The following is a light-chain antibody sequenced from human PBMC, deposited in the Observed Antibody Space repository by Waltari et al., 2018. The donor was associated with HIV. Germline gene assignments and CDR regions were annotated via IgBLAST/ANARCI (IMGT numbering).Light chain of an antibody. J-gene: IGLJ2*01. Sequence: QSVLTQAPSASGTPGQRVTLSCSGTGSNVGVHFVSWYQQLPGMAPKLLIYSNNESPSRVPDRFPGSKSGTSASLAISGLRSEDEAVYFCAAWDDSVSGWAFGEGTKVTVL. CDR3: AAWDDSVSGWA. CDR1: GSNVGVHF. CDR2: SNN. V-gene: IGLV1-47*01.